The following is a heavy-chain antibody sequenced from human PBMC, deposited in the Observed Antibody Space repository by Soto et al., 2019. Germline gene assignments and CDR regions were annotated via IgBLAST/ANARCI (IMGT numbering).Heavy chain of an antibody. J-gene: IGHJ6*03. V-gene: IGHV1-58*02. CDR2: IVVGSGNT. CDR3: AANGNPSPAYYYMDV. CDR1: GFTFTSSA. Sequence: QMPLVQSGPEGKKPGTSVKVSCKASGFTFTSSAMQWVRQARGQRLEWIGWIVVGSGNTNYAQKFQERVTITRDMYTSTAYMELSSLRSEDTAVYYCAANGNPSPAYYYMDVWGKGTTVTVFS. D-gene: IGHD2-2*01.